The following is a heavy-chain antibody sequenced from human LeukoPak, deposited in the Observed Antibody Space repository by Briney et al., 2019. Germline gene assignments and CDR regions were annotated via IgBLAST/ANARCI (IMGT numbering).Heavy chain of an antibody. D-gene: IGHD6-6*01. CDR2: INPNSGGT. CDR3: ARGRSSSSTTPSYY. V-gene: IGHV1-2*02. J-gene: IGHJ4*02. CDR1: GYTFTGYY. Sequence: ASVKVSCKASGYTFTGYYMHWVRQAPGQGLEWMGWINPNSGGTNYAQKFQGRVTMTRDTSISTAYMELSRLRSDDTAVYYCARGRSSSSTTPSYYWGQGTLVTVSS.